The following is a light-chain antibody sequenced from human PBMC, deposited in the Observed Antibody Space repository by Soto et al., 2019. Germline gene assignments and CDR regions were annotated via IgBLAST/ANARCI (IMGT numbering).Light chain of an antibody. J-gene: IGKJ1*01. V-gene: IGKV1-17*01. CDR3: LQHNTYPRT. CDR1: QGIGND. Sequence: DIQMTQSPSSLSASVGDRVTITCRASQGIGNDLGWYQQKPGKAPKRLIYATSSLQSGVPSRFSGSGSGTEFPLTISSLQPEDFATYFCLQHNTYPRTFGQGTKVDIK. CDR2: ATS.